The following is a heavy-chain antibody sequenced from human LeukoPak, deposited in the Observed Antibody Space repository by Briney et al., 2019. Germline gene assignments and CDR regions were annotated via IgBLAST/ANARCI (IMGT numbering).Heavy chain of an antibody. Sequence: SETLSLTCTVSGGSISSYYWSWIRQPPGKGLEWIGYIYHSGDTSHNPSLKSRVTISTDTSKNQFSLELSSVTAAGTAVYYCARHPFATPFDYWGQGILVTVSS. J-gene: IGHJ4*02. D-gene: IGHD2-15*01. CDR1: GGSISSYY. CDR3: ARHPFATPFDY. CDR2: IYHSGDT. V-gene: IGHV4-59*08.